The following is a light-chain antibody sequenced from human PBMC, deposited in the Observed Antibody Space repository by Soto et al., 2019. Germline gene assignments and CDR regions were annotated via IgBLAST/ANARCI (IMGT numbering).Light chain of an antibody. CDR2: STS. J-gene: IGLJ3*02. CDR1: TGAVTSGYN. CDR3: LLYYGGPWV. V-gene: IGLV7-43*01. Sequence: QAVVTQEPSLTVSPGGTVTLTCASSTGAVTSGYNPNWFQQKPGQAPRALSYSTSNKHSWTPARFSGSLLGGKAALTLSGVQPEDEAEYYCLLYYGGPWVFGGGTQLTVL.